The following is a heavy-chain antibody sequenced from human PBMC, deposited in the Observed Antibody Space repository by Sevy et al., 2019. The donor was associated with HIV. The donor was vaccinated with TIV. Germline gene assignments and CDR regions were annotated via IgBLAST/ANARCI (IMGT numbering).Heavy chain of an antibody. Sequence: SETLSLTCTVSGGSISSGGYYWSWIRQHPGKGLEWIGYIYYSGSTYYNPSLKSRVTISVDTSKNQLSLKLSSVTAADTAVYYCARSFYDSSGYYLSFAFDIWGQGTMVTVSS. CDR1: GGSISSGGYY. CDR3: ARSFYDSSGYYLSFAFDI. D-gene: IGHD3-22*01. V-gene: IGHV4-31*03. J-gene: IGHJ3*02. CDR2: IYYSGST.